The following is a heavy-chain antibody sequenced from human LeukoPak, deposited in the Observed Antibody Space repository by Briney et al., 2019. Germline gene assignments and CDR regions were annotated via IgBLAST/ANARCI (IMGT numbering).Heavy chain of an antibody. CDR1: GYTFTSYG. J-gene: IGHJ4*02. D-gene: IGHD1-14*01. V-gene: IGHV1-18*01. CDR2: ISAYNGNT. Sequence: ASVKVSCKASGYTFTSYGISWVRQAPGQGLEWMGWISAYNGNTNYAQKLQGRVTMTTDTPTSTAYMELRSLRSDDTAVYYCARVGTVREKYYFDYWGQGTLVTVSS. CDR3: ARVGTVREKYYFDY.